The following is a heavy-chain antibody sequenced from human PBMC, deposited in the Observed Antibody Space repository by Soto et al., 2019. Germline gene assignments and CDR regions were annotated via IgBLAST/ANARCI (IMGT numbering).Heavy chain of an antibody. J-gene: IGHJ5*02. D-gene: IGHD3-16*01. CDR3: AREMGVCSDSSCYPGTYDS. Sequence: GGSLRLSCAACGFTFTSYSMNWVRQAPGQXLEWVSYITSKSTTIKYADSVKGRFTVSRDNAKNSLYLQLNSLRDEDTAVYYCAREMGVCSDSSCYPGTYDSWGQGTLVTVSS. V-gene: IGHV3-48*02. CDR1: GFTFTSYS. CDR2: ITSKSTTI.